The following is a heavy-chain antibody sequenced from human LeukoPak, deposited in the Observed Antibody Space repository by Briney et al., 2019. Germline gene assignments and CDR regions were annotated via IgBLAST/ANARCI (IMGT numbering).Heavy chain of an antibody. Sequence: GGSLRLSCAASGFIFTDYYIDWVRQAPGKGLEWVGRSRNRANSYTPEYAASVNGRFTVSRNDSRDSVFLQMNSLKTEDTAVYYCARVLVRWLADAFDIWGQGTMVTVSS. CDR2: SRNRANSYTP. J-gene: IGHJ3*02. CDR1: GFIFTDYY. CDR3: ARVLVRWLADAFDI. D-gene: IGHD3-22*01. V-gene: IGHV3-72*01.